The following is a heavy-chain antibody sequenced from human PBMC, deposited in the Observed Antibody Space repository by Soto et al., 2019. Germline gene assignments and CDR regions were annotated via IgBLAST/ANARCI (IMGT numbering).Heavy chain of an antibody. CDR2: IWYDESNN. V-gene: IGHV3-33*01. Sequence: QVQLVESGGGVVQPGRSLRLSCAASGFTFSSYGMHWVRQAPGKGLEWVAVIWYDESNNYYADSVKGRFTISRDNSKNTLYLQMNSRRAEDTAVYYCARDRGCSSTSFFLYYYYYGMDVWVQGTTVTVSS. CDR3: ARDRGCSSTSFFLYYYYYGMDV. CDR1: GFTFSSYG. D-gene: IGHD2-2*01. J-gene: IGHJ6*02.